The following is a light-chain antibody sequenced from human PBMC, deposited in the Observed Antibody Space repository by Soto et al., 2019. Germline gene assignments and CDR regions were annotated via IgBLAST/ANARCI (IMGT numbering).Light chain of an antibody. Sequence: QSALTQPASVSGSPGQSITISCTGTSSDVGGYNYVSWYQQHPGQAPKLLIYDVSNRPSGVSNRFSGSKSGNTASLTISGRQAEDEADYYCSSYTSSSTVVFGGGTQLTVL. V-gene: IGLV2-14*01. CDR3: SSYTSSSTVV. J-gene: IGLJ2*01. CDR2: DVS. CDR1: SSDVGGYNY.